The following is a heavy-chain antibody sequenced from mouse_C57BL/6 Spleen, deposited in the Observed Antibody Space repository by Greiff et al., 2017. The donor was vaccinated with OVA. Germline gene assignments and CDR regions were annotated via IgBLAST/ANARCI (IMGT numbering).Heavy chain of an antibody. V-gene: IGHV1-22*01. D-gene: IGHD3-3*01. CDR2: INPNNGGT. Sequence: VQLKQSGPELVKPGASVKMSCKASGYTFTDYNMHWVKQSHGKSLEWIGYINPNNGGTSYNQKFKGKATLTVNKSSSTAYMELRSLTSGDSAVYYCARSSGDRGDFDYWGQGTTLTVSS. CDR3: ARSSGDRGDFDY. CDR1: GYTFTDYN. J-gene: IGHJ2*01.